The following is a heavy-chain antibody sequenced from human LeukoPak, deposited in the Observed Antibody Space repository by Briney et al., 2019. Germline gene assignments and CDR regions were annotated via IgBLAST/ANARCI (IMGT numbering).Heavy chain of an antibody. CDR1: GFTFSSYW. Sequence: GGSLRLSCAASGFTFSSYWMHWVRQAPGKGLVWVSRITSDGGTTGYADSVKGRFTISRDNSKNTLYLQMDSLRAEDTAVYYCAKKDLLSGAFDIWGQGTMVIVSS. J-gene: IGHJ3*02. CDR2: ITSDGGTT. CDR3: AKKDLLSGAFDI. D-gene: IGHD1-26*01. V-gene: IGHV3-74*01.